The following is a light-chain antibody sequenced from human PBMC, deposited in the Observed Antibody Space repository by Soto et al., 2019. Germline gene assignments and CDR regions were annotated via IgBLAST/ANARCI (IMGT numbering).Light chain of an antibody. Sequence: AIQMTQSPSSLSASVGDRVTITCRSSQGIKNDLGWYQQKPGKAPKLLIYAASSLQSGVPARFSGSGSGTDFTLSITSLQPEDFATYYCQQLNTYPVTFGGGTKVDIK. J-gene: IGKJ4*01. CDR1: QGIKND. CDR2: AAS. V-gene: IGKV1-6*01. CDR3: QQLNTYPVT.